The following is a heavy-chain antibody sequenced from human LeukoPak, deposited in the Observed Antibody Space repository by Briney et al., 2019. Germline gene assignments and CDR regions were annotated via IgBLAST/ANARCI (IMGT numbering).Heavy chain of an antibody. CDR2: IAYDGSRA. V-gene: IGHV3-33*01. CDR3: TRYNNDHFDY. CDR1: GFTFGGYG. D-gene: IGHD1-14*01. Sequence: GRSLRLCCAGAGFTFGGYGMHWFRQTPGKGLEWVAVIAYDGSRAFYADSVKGRFTISRDNSKNTMSVQMDDLRAEDTAVYYCTRYNNDHFDYWRQGTLVTVSP. J-gene: IGHJ4*02.